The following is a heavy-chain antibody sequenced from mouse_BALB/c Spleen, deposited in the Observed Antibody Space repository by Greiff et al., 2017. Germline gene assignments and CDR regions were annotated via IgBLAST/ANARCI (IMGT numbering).Heavy chain of an antibody. CDR3: ARDRSGYYLDY. V-gene: IGHV2-6-7*01. CDR1: CFPLTGFG. Sequence: QVQPQQSGPGLVAPSQSRSITRTGSCFPLTGFGVNLVRQPPGKGPEWLGMIWGDGSTNYNSVLKSRLSISKDNSKSQVFLKMNSLQTDDKARYYCARDRSGYYLDYWGQGTTLTVSS. J-gene: IGHJ2*01. D-gene: IGHD1-3*01. CDR2: IWGDGST.